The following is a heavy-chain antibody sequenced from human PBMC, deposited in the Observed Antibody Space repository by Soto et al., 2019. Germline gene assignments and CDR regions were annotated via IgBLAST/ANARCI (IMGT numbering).Heavy chain of an antibody. Sequence: QVQLVQSGAEEKKPGASVKVSCKASGYTFTSYAMHWVRQAPGQRLEWMGWINAGNGNTKYSQKFQGRVTITRDTYASTAYLERSSLRSEDTAVYYCAREQGQLRDYYYYGMDVWGQGTTVTVSS. CDR1: GYTFTSYA. CDR2: INAGNGNT. V-gene: IGHV1-3*05. J-gene: IGHJ6*02. D-gene: IGHD2-2*01. CDR3: AREQGQLRDYYYYGMDV.